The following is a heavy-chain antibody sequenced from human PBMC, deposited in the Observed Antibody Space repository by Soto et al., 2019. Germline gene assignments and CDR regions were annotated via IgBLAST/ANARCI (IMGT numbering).Heavy chain of an antibody. CDR3: ARGVIDSGAYA. CDR1: GFNFRNFP. Sequence: GGSLRLSCAASGFNFRNFPVTWVRQAPGLGLEYVSSITFSGEHTFYADSVKGRFTISRDNSKGILYLQMNSLRAEDTAIYHCARGVIDSGAYAWGQGTVVTVSS. V-gene: IGHV3-23*01. J-gene: IGHJ5*02. CDR2: ITFSGEHT. D-gene: IGHD3-22*01.